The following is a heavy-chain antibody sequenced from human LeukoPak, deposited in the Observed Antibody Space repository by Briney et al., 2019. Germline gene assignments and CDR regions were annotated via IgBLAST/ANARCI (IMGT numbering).Heavy chain of an antibody. D-gene: IGHD6-6*01. CDR2: VYYTGST. Sequence: SETLSLTCSVSGGSFSNYYWSWIRQPPGKGLEWIGYVYYTGSTNYNPSLKSRVTMFADKSKNQFSLRLYSVTVADTAVYYCARHFAYSSSSYFDYWGQGSLVTVSS. CDR1: GGSFSNYY. J-gene: IGHJ4*02. CDR3: ARHFAYSSSSYFDY. V-gene: IGHV4-59*08.